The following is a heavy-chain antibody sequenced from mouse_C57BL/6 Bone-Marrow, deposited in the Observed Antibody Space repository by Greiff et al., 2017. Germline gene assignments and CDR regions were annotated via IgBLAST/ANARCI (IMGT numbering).Heavy chain of an antibody. CDR3: AKRGPFDY. J-gene: IGHJ2*01. V-gene: IGHV1-81*01. CDR1: GYTFTSYG. D-gene: IGHD4-1*01. Sequence: VQLQESGAELARPGASVKLSCKASGYTFTSYGISWVKQRTGQGLEWIGEIYPRSGNTYYNEKFKGKATLTADKSSSTAYMEVRSLTSEDSAVYFCAKRGPFDYWGQGTTRTVSS. CDR2: IYPRSGNT.